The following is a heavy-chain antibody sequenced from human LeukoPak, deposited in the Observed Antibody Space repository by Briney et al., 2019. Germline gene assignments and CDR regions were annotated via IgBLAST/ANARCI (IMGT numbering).Heavy chain of an antibody. CDR3: ARDLGGAAFMDV. J-gene: IGHJ6*04. CDR2: INHSGST. Sequence: SETLSLTCAVYGGSFSGYYWSWIRQPPGKGLEWIGEINHSGSTNYNPSLKSRVTISVDTSKNQFSLKLSSVTAADTAVYYCARDLGGAAFMDVWGKGTTVTVPS. CDR1: GGSFSGYY. V-gene: IGHV4-34*01. D-gene: IGHD6-25*01.